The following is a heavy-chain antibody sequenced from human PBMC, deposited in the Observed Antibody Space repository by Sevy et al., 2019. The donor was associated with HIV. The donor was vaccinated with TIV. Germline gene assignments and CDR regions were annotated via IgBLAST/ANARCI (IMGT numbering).Heavy chain of an antibody. V-gene: IGHV3-7*01. Sequence: GGSLRLSCAASGFTFSANWMNWVRQAPGKGLEWVANIKGGGSDKHYVDSVEGRFTISRDNAKNLLYLQMNSRRVEDTAVYYGAHGTFGSFESWGQGTLVTVSS. J-gene: IGHJ4*02. D-gene: IGHD3-16*01. CDR2: IKGGGSDK. CDR3: AHGTFGSFES. CDR1: GFTFSANW.